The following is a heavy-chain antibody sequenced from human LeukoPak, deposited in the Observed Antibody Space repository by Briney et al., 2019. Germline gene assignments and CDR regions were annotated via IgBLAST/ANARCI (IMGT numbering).Heavy chain of an antibody. Sequence: GGSLRLSCAASGFTFSSYAMHWVRQAPGKGLEWVAAISYDGSNKYSADSVKGRFTISRDNAKNSLYLQMNSLRADDTAVYYCARVAEAAAFDYWGQGTLVTVSS. CDR2: ISYDGSNK. V-gene: IGHV3-30*04. CDR1: GFTFSSYA. J-gene: IGHJ4*02. CDR3: ARVAEAAAFDY. D-gene: IGHD6-13*01.